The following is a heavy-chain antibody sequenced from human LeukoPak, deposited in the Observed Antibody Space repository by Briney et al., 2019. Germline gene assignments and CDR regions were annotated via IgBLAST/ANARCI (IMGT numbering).Heavy chain of an antibody. Sequence: GGSLRLSCAASGFTFSSYSMNWVRQAPGKGLEWVSSISSSSSYIYYADSVKGRFTISRDNAKNSLYLQMNSLRAEDTAVYYRARDSSGWYVGYFDYWGQGTLVTVSS. CDR1: GFTFSSYS. J-gene: IGHJ4*02. CDR3: ARDSSGWYVGYFDY. V-gene: IGHV3-21*01. CDR2: ISSSSSYI. D-gene: IGHD6-19*01.